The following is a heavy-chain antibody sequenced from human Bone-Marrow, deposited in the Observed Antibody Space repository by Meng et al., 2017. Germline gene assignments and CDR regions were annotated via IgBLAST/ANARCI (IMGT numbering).Heavy chain of an antibody. CDR2: IYHSGST. CDR3: ARGYSSSWYPLAPFDY. D-gene: IGHD6-13*01. CDR1: GVSVSGCRW. J-gene: IGHJ4*02. Sequence: GAELVKPSVALSLHRAVFGVSVSGCRWGIVVRQPPGKGLEWIGEIYHSGSTNYNPSLKSRVTISVDKSKNQFSLKLSSATAADTAVYYCARGYSSSWYPLAPFDYWGQGTLVTVSS. V-gene: IGHV4-4*02.